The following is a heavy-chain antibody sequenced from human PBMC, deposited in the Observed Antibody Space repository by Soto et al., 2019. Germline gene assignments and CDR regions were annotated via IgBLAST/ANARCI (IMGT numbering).Heavy chain of an antibody. CDR1: GFTFSSYG. CDR2: ISYDGSNK. CDR3: AKRRLDSSDPWGLDGMDV. Sequence: QVQLVESGGGVVQPGRSLRLSCAASGFTFSSYGMHWVRQAPGKGLEWVADISYDGSNKYYADSVKGRFTISRDNSKNTLCLQNNSLGAKATAVYYCAKRRLDSSDPWGLDGMDVGGQGTTVTVSS. V-gene: IGHV3-30*18. J-gene: IGHJ6*02. D-gene: IGHD6-25*01.